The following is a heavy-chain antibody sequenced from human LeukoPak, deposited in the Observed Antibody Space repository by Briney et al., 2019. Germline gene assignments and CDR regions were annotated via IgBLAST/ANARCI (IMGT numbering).Heavy chain of an antibody. D-gene: IGHD7-27*01. J-gene: IGHJ2*01. CDR3: ARVRVRNWGLNWSFDL. CDR2: ISSSSSTI. Sequence: PGGSLRLSFAASAFTVSSYSVSGGRQAPGKGLEGGSYISSSSSTIYYADCVKGRFTISRDNAKNSLNLQMHSLRAEDTAVYYCARVRVRNWGLNWSFDLWGRGTLVTVSS. CDR1: AFTVSSYS. V-gene: IGHV3-48*01.